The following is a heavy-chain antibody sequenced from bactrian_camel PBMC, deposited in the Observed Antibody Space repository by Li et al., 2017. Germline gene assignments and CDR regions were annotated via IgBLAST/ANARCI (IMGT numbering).Heavy chain of an antibody. CDR3: AAPAAGAEAGGLWIGYCLLGI. CDR2: INGGGSNT. V-gene: IGHV3S40*01. CDR1: GFSFSSFG. J-gene: IGHJ4*01. Sequence: DVQLVESGGGSVEAGGSLRLSCAASGFSFSSFGMSWVRQAPGEELEWVAGINGGGSNTYYADSVKGRFTISQDNAKNTVYLQMNSLKPEDTAMYYCAAPAAGAEAGGLWIGYCLLGIWGQGTQVT. D-gene: IGHD5*01.